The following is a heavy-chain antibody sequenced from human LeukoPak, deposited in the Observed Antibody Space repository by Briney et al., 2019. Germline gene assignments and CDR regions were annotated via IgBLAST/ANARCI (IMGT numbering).Heavy chain of an antibody. D-gene: IGHD3-10*01. CDR3: ARARRSGGITLIRGVKDRGWFDS. CDR2: INHSGST. V-gene: IGHV4-34*01. J-gene: IGHJ5*01. Sequence: PSETLSLTCAVYGGSFSGYYWSWIRQPPGKGLEWIGEINHSGSTNYNPSLKSRVTISVDTSKNQFSLKLSSVTAADTAVYYCARARRSGGITLIRGVKDRGWFDSWGQGTLVTVSS. CDR1: GGSFSGYY.